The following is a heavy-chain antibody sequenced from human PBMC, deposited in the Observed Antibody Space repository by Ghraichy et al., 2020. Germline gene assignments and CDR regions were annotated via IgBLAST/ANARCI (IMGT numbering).Heavy chain of an antibody. CDR3: ARLIPYCAGGTCYPRGAFDI. Sequence: ESLNISCTVSGGSITSSSYYWGWIRQPPGKGQEWIGSIYYSGSSYYNPSLKSRVTISVDTSKNQFSLKLSSVTAADTAMYYCARLIPYCAGGTCYPRGAFDIWGQGTMVTVSS. J-gene: IGHJ3*02. D-gene: IGHD2-15*01. V-gene: IGHV4-39*01. CDR2: IYYSGSS. CDR1: GGSITSSSYY.